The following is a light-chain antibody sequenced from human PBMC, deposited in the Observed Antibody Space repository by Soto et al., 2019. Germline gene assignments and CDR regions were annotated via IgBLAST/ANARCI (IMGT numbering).Light chain of an antibody. CDR1: SSNIGAGYD. J-gene: IGLJ2*01. CDR2: ADT. CDR3: QSFDSSLRGVL. V-gene: IGLV1-40*01. Sequence: QSVLTQPPSVSGAPVQTVTISCTGSSSNIGAGYDVHWYRQVAGTVPKVLIYADTNRPSGVPGRFSASKSGASASLTIAGLQAEDEADYYCQSFDSSLRGVLFGGGTKLTVL.